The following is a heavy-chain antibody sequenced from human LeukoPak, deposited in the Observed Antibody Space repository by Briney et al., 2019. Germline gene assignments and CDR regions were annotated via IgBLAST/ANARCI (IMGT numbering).Heavy chain of an antibody. J-gene: IGHJ6*03. Sequence: PSETLSLTCAVSGYSISSGYYWGWIRQPPGKGLEWSGSVYHSGSTYYNPSLKSRVTMSVDTSKNQFSLQLSSVTAADTAVYYCARDPAFRSSSDYMDVWGKGTTVTVSS. CDR2: VYHSGST. D-gene: IGHD6-13*01. CDR3: ARDPAFRSSSDYMDV. CDR1: GYSISSGYY. V-gene: IGHV4-38-2*02.